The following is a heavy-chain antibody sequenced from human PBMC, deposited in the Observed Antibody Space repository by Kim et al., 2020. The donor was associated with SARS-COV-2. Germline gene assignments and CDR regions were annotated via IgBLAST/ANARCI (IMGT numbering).Heavy chain of an antibody. CDR3: VKRPARGGGMDV. Sequence: YYANSVKGRFTISRDNSKNTLYLQMSSLRAEDTAVYYCVKRPARGGGMDVWGQGTTVTVSS. V-gene: IGHV3-64D*09. J-gene: IGHJ6*02. D-gene: IGHD3-10*01.